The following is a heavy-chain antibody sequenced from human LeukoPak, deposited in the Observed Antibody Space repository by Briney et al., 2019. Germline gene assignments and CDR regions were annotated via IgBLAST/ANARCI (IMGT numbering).Heavy chain of an antibody. CDR3: ARGLRFLEWPGFDY. V-gene: IGHV3-21*01. CDR2: ISSSGSHI. D-gene: IGHD3-3*01. CDR1: GFTFNIYS. J-gene: IGHJ4*02. Sequence: GGSLRLSCAASGFTFNIYSMNWVRQAPGKGLEWVSSISSSGSHIYYADSVRGRFTISRDNAKNSLFLQMSSLRAEDTAVYYCARGLRFLEWPGFDYWGQGTLVTVSS.